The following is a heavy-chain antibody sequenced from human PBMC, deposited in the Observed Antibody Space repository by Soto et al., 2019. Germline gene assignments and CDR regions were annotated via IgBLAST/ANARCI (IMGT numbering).Heavy chain of an antibody. CDR3: ASSNIGSVSGYDYDIYYNLGYYVMDL. CDR1: GYTFTSYD. V-gene: IGHV1-8*01. CDR2: MNPNSGNT. D-gene: IGHD5-12*01. J-gene: IGHJ6*02. Sequence: ASVKVSCKASGYTFTSYDINWVRQATGQGLEWMGWMNPNSGNTGYAQKFQGRVTMTRNTSISTAYMELSSLRSEDTAVYYCASSNIGSVSGYDYDIYYNLGYYVMDLWGQGSTVRVS.